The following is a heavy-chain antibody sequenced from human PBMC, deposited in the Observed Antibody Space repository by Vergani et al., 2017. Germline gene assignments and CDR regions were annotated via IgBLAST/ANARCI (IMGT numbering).Heavy chain of an antibody. D-gene: IGHD2-15*01. Sequence: QVQLVQSGGGLVQPGGSLTLSCVASGFTFNRHGMQWVRQAPGKGLEWVAYVLFDGSNEYYADSVKGRFIVSRDNFNDALYLQMNRLRTDDTAVYYCARELADCHEGSCALWGQGSVVSVSS. J-gene: IGHJ4*02. CDR1: GFTFNRHG. V-gene: IGHV3-30*02. CDR3: ARELADCHEGSCAL. CDR2: VLFDGSNE.